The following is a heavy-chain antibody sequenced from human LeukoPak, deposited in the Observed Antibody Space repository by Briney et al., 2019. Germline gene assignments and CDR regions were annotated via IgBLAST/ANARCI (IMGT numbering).Heavy chain of an antibody. D-gene: IGHD3-3*01. J-gene: IGHJ4*02. Sequence: SETLSLTCAVYGGSFSGYYWSWIRQPPGKGQEWIGEINHSGSTNYNPSLKSRVTISVDTSKNQFSLKLSSVTAADTAVYYCARGIRGLFLEWLLPYYFDYWGQGTLVTVSS. CDR1: GGSFSGYY. CDR2: INHSGST. CDR3: ARGIRGLFLEWLLPYYFDY. V-gene: IGHV4-34*01.